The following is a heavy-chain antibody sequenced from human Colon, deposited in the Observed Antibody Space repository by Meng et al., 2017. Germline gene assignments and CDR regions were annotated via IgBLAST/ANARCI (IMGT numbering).Heavy chain of an antibody. CDR1: GGTFSSYA. CDR2: IIPIFGTA. CDR3: ARDTYSSGWYGLAAFDI. Sequence: SVKVSCKASGGTFSSYAISWVRQAPGQGLEWMGGIIPIFGTANYAQKFQGRVTITADKSTSTAYMELSSLRSEDTAVYYCARDTYSSGWYGLAAFDIWGQGIMVTVSS. V-gene: IGHV1-69*06. J-gene: IGHJ3*02. D-gene: IGHD6-19*01.